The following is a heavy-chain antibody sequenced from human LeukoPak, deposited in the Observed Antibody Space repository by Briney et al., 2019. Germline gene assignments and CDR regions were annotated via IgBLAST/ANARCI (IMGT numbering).Heavy chain of an antibody. D-gene: IGHD6-13*01. Sequence: GGSLRLSCAASGFTFSSYAMSWVRQAPGKGLEWVSAISGSGGSTYYADSVKGRFTISRDNSKNTLYLQMNSLRAEDTAVYYCASSTLIAAAGHYYYGMDVWGQGTTVTVSS. CDR2: ISGSGGST. J-gene: IGHJ6*02. V-gene: IGHV3-23*01. CDR3: ASSTLIAAAGHYYYGMDV. CDR1: GFTFSSYA.